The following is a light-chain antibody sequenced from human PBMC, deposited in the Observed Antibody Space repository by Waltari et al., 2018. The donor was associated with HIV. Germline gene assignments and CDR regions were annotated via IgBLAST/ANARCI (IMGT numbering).Light chain of an antibody. CDR2: EVS. J-gene: IGLJ1*01. Sequence: QSALTQPASVSGSPGPSITIYCTGTSSDVGSYKLVSWYQQHPGKAPKLMIYEVSKRPSGVSNRFSGSKSGNTASLTISGLQAEDEADYYCCSYAGSFYVFGTGTKVTVL. CDR1: SSDVGSYKL. CDR3: CSYAGSFYV. V-gene: IGLV2-23*02.